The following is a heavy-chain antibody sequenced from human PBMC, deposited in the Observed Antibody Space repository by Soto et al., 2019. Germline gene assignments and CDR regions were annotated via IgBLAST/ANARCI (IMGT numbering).Heavy chain of an antibody. J-gene: IGHJ6*02. Sequence: QVQLVQSGAEVKKPGASVKVSCKASGYTFTSYGISWVRQAPGQGLEWMGWISAYNGNTNYAQKLQGRVTMTTDTSTSTAYMELRSLGSDDTAVYYCARDYGDYGAGTYYYYYYGMDVWGQGTTVTVSS. V-gene: IGHV1-18*01. D-gene: IGHD4-17*01. CDR2: ISAYNGNT. CDR1: GYTFTSYG. CDR3: ARDYGDYGAGTYYYYYYGMDV.